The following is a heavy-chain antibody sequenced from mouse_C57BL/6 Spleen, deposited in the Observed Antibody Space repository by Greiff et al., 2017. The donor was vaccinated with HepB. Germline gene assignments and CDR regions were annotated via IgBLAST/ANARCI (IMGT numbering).Heavy chain of an antibody. Sequence: EVNLVESGGGLVQPGGSLKLSCAASGFTFSDYYMYWVRQTPEKRLEWVAYISNGGGSTYYPDTVKGRFTISRDNAKNTLYLQMSRLKSEDTAMYYCARHLFDYWGQGTTLTVSS. J-gene: IGHJ2*01. V-gene: IGHV5-12*01. CDR2: ISNGGGST. CDR3: ARHLFDY. CDR1: GFTFSDYY.